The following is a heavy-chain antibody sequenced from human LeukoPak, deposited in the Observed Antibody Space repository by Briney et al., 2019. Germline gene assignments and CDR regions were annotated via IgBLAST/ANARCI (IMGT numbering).Heavy chain of an antibody. J-gene: IGHJ4*02. Sequence: SETLSPTCTVSGGSISSSSYYWGWIRQPPGKGLEWIGSIYYSGSTYYNPSLKSRVTISVDTSKNQFSLKLSSVTAADTAVYYCARQDQLLDYWGQGTLVTVSS. D-gene: IGHD2-2*01. CDR1: GGSISSSSYY. V-gene: IGHV4-39*01. CDR3: ARQDQLLDY. CDR2: IYYSGST.